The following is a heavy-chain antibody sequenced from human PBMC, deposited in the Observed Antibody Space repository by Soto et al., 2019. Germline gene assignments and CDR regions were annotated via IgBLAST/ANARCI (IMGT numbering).Heavy chain of an antibody. CDR3: ARVLFGRVACFEP. CDR1: GGSISSYY. J-gene: IGHJ5*02. CDR2: IYYSGST. V-gene: IGHV4-59*01. D-gene: IGHD1-26*01. Sequence: SETLSLTCSVSGGSISSYYWSWIRQPPGKGLEWIGYIYYSGSTNYNSSLKSRVTISVDTSKKQFSLKLSSVTAADTAVYYCARVLFGRVACFEPWGQGTLVPVSS.